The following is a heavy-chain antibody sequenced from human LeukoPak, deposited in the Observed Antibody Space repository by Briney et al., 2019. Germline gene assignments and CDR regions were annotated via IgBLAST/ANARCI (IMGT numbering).Heavy chain of an antibody. J-gene: IGHJ4*02. CDR3: ARTDSGWCPDY. V-gene: IGHV3-30-3*01. Sequence: GGSLRLSCAASGFTFSSYAMHWVRQAPGKGLEWVAVIPYDGSNKYYADSVKGRFTISRDNSKNTLYLQMNSLRAEDTAVYYCARTDSGWCPDYWGQGTLVTVSS. CDR1: GFTFSSYA. CDR2: IPYDGSNK. D-gene: IGHD6-19*01.